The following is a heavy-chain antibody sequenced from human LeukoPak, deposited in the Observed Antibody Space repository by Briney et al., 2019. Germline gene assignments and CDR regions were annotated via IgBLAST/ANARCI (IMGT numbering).Heavy chain of an antibody. Sequence: PGGSLRLSCAASGFTFRSYALSWVRQAPGKGLEWVSVISGSGGSTYYADSVKGRFTISRDNSKNTLYLQMNSLRAEDTAVYYCAKDFTYYYDSSGRPYGMDVWGQGTTVTVSS. CDR1: GFTFRSYA. V-gene: IGHV3-23*01. CDR3: AKDFTYYYDSSGRPYGMDV. J-gene: IGHJ6*02. CDR2: ISGSGGST. D-gene: IGHD3-22*01.